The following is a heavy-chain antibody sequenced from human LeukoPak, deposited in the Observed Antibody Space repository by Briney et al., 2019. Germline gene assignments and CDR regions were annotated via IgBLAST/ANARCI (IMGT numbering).Heavy chain of an antibody. D-gene: IGHD2-15*01. CDR2: INGSGGST. J-gene: IGHJ1*01. CDR1: GFTFSSYA. Sequence: AGGSLRLSCAASGFTFSSYAMSWVRQAPGKGLEWVSAINGSGGSTYYADSVKGRFTISRDNSKNTLYLQMNSLRAEDTAVYYCAKDKGVVVVAATGHFQHWGQGTLVTVSS. V-gene: IGHV3-23*01. CDR3: AKDKGVVVVAATGHFQH.